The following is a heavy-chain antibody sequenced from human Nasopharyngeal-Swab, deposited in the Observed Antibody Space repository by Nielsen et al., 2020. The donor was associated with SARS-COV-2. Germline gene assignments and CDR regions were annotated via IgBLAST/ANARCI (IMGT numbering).Heavy chain of an antibody. J-gene: IGHJ4*02. CDR2: SNTNTGNP. CDR3: ASEGDASVPGTLFDY. D-gene: IGHD6-13*01. Sequence: ASVMVSCNASGYTFTNYALNWLRHAPGQGLEWMVSSNTNTGNPTYAQDFKGRFVFSLDTSVSTAYLQISGLKSEDTAVYRCASEGDASVPGTLFDYWGLGAQVTVSS. CDR1: GYTFTNYA. V-gene: IGHV7-4-1*02.